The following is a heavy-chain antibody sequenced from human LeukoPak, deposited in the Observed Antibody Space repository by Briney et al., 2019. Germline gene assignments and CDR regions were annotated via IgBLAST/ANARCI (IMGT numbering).Heavy chain of an antibody. CDR1: GYTFTSYD. J-gene: IGHJ3*02. CDR3: ARLYYYASSGYDALDI. V-gene: IGHV1-8*01. D-gene: IGHD3-22*01. CDR2: RDGNSGKT. Sequence: ASVKVSCKTSGYTFTSYDIYWVRQATGEGLEWMGGRDGNSGKTAYAQKCLGSVTITRNTSISTAYMELSSLRSEDTAVYYCARLYYYASSGYDALDIWGQGTMVTVSS.